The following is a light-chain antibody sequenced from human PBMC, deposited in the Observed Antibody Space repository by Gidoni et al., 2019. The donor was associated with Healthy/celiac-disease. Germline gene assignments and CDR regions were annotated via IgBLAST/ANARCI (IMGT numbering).Light chain of an antibody. V-gene: IGLV2-14*03. CDR2: DVS. Sequence: QSALTQPASVSGSPGQSITISCTGTSSDVGGYNYVSWYQQHPGKAPKLMIYDVSNRPAGVSNRFSGSKSGNTASLTISGLPAEDEAYYYCSSYTSSSTEVVFGGGTKLTVL. CDR3: SSYTSSSTEVV. J-gene: IGLJ2*01. CDR1: SSDVGGYNY.